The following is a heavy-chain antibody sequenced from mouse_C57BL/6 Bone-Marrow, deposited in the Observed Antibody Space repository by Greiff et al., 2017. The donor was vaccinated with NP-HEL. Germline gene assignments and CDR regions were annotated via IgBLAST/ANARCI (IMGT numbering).Heavy chain of an antibody. Sequence: VQLQQSGPELVKPGASVKMSCKASGYTFTDYYMHWVKQKPGKGLEWIGEIYPGSGNTYYNEKFKGKATLTADTSSSTAYMQLSSLTSEDSAVYFCARWGLRGYFDYWGQGTTLTVSS. J-gene: IGHJ2*01. CDR1: YTFTDYYM. V-gene: IGHV1-83*01. CDR3: RWGLRGYFDY. CDR2: YPGSGNTY. D-gene: IGHD2-4*01.